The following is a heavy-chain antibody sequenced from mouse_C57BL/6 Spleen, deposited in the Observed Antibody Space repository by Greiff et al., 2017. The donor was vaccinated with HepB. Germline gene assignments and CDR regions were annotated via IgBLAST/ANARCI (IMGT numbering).Heavy chain of an antibody. V-gene: IGHV5-16*01. D-gene: IGHD4-1*01. CDR1: GFTFSDYY. CDR3: ARATLGRYYFDY. CDR2: INYDGSST. Sequence: EVKLVESEGGLVQPGSSMKLSCTASGFTFSDYYMAWVRQVPEKGLEWVANINYDGSSTYYLDSLKSRFIISRDNAKNILYLQMSSLKSEDTATYYCARATLGRYYFDYWGQGTTLTVSS. J-gene: IGHJ2*01.